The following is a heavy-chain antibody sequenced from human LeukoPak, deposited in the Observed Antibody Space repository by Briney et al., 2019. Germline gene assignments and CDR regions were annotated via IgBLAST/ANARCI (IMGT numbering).Heavy chain of an antibody. CDR3: ASTYYYGSGSYYNGDY. V-gene: IGHV3-30*03. J-gene: IGHJ4*02. CDR1: GFTFSSYS. D-gene: IGHD3-10*01. CDR2: ISYDGSNK. Sequence: GGSLRLSCAASGFTFSSYSMNWVRQAPGKGLEWVAVISYDGSNKYYADSVKGRFTISRDNSKNTLYLQMNSLRAEDTAVYYCASTYYYGSGSYYNGDYWGQGTLVTVSS.